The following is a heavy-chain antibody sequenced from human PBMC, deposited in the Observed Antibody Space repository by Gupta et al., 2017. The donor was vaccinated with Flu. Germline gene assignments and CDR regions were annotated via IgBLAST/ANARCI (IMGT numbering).Heavy chain of an antibody. CDR3: AKEIVVVVAAHFDY. V-gene: IGHV3-30*18. J-gene: IGHJ4*02. CDR1: GFTFSRYG. D-gene: IGHD2-15*01. CDR2: ISYDGSNK. Sequence: QVQLVESGGGVVQPGRSLRLSCAASGFTFSRYGMHWVRQAPGKGLEWVAVISYDGSNKYYADSVKGRFTISRDNSKNTLYLQMNSLRAEDTAVYYCAKEIVVVVAAHFDYWGQGTLVTVSS.